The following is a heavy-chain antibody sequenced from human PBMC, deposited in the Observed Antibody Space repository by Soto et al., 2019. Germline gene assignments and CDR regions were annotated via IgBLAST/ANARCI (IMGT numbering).Heavy chain of an antibody. V-gene: IGHV3-30*18. J-gene: IGHJ4*02. Sequence: QVQLVESGGGVVQPGRSLRLSCAGSGFVFSDHDIHWVRQAPGKGLEWLAAISYDGGNKYYADSVKGRFTISRDNSENTVYLQMNSLTTEDTAIYYCAKEWDAHPNFDYWGQGTLVTVSS. CDR2: ISYDGGNK. D-gene: IGHD1-26*01. CDR1: GFVFSDHD. CDR3: AKEWDAHPNFDY.